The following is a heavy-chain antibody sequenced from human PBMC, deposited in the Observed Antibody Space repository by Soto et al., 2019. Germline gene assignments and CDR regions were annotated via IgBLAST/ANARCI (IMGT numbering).Heavy chain of an antibody. CDR3: ARAPPYSSGWPFDY. Sequence: SQTLSLTCAISGDSVSSNSAAWNWIRQSPSRGLEWLGRTYYRSKWYNDYAVSVKSRITINPDTSKNQFSLQLNSVTPEDAAVYYCARAPPYSSGWPFDYWGQGTPVTVSS. J-gene: IGHJ4*02. D-gene: IGHD6-19*01. CDR1: GDSVSSNSAA. V-gene: IGHV6-1*01. CDR2: TYYRSKWYN.